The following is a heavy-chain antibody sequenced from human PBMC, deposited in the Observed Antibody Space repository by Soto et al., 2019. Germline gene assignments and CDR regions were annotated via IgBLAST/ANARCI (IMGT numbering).Heavy chain of an antibody. J-gene: IGHJ6*02. V-gene: IGHV1-18*01. CDR3: VLGYCSGGSCYSYYYYGMDV. CDR1: GYSFPNYG. CDR2: ISRNNGET. D-gene: IGHD2-15*01. Sequence: ASVKVSCKTSGYSFPNYGVSWVRQAPGQGLEWMGGISRNNGETNYAQKFQGRVTITADKSTSTAYMELSSLRSEDTAVYYCVLGYCSGGSCYSYYYYGMDVWGQGTTVTVSS.